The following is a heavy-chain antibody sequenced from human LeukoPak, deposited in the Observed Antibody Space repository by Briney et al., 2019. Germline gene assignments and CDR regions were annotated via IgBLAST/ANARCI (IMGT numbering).Heavy chain of an antibody. Sequence: SETLSLTCTVSGGSISSYYWSWIRQPAGKGLEWIGRIYTSGSTNYNPSLKSRVTMSVDTSKNQFSLKLSSVTAADTAVYYCARESRVYYYDSSGYYHPLSYFDYWGQGTLVTVSS. J-gene: IGHJ4*02. D-gene: IGHD3-22*01. CDR3: ARESRVYYYDSSGYYHPLSYFDY. CDR2: IYTSGST. V-gene: IGHV4-4*07. CDR1: GGSISSYY.